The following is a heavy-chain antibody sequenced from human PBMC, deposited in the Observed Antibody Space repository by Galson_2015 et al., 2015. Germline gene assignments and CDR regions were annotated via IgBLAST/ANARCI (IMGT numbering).Heavy chain of an antibody. D-gene: IGHD5-12*01. CDR2: ISSSSSTI. CDR1: GFTFSSYS. J-gene: IGHJ6*02. V-gene: IGHV3-48*01. Sequence: SLRLSCAASGFTFSSYSMNWVRQAPGKGLEWVSYISSSSSTIYYADSVKGRFTISRDNAKNSLYLQMNSLRAEDTAVYYCARDNRWLRFWGMDVWGQGTTVTVSS. CDR3: ARDNRWLRFWGMDV.